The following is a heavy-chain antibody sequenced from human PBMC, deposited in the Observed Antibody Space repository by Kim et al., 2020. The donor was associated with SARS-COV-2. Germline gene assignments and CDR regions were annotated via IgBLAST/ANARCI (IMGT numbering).Heavy chain of an antibody. V-gene: IGHV4-34*05. J-gene: IGHJ5*01. CDR3: ERSRGIPTVRGVFFWFD. CDR1: GGSFSGCY. D-gene: IGHD3-10*01. Sequence: SETLSLTCAVYGGSFSGCYWCWIWQPQGTGQEWIGDINNSGSTNNNSYPTRRVPISIDTAKNQISLTLSLVTVPATAVADCERSRGIPTVRGVFFWFD. CDR2: INNSGST.